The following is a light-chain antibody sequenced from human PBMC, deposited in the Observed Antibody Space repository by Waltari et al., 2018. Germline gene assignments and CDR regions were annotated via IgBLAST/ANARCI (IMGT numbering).Light chain of an antibody. Sequence: DIQMTQSPSSLSASVGDRVTITCLATQDINNFLNWYQQKPGRAPSPLIYDASNLETGVTSRFSGSGSGTHFTLTISSLQTEDSATYYCQQYDTLPPSFGGGTKVEI. CDR2: DAS. J-gene: IGKJ4*01. V-gene: IGKV1-33*01. CDR3: QQYDTLPPS. CDR1: QDINNF.